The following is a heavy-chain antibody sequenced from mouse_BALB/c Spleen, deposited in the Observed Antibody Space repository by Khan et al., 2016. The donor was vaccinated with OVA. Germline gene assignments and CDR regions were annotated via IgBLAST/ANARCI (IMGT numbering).Heavy chain of an antibody. Sequence: QVQLQQSGAELATPGASVKLSCKASGYTFTDYYINWVQQRTGQGLEWLGEISPRSGDPYYKEQLTSQATLTADKPSTTAYMQLSSLSSEAAAVYFCARRNYFGYTVAYWGQGTLVTVSA. CDR3: ARRNYFGYTVAY. CDR1: GYTFTDYY. V-gene: IGHV1-77*01. J-gene: IGHJ3*01. CDR2: ISPRSGDP. D-gene: IGHD1-2*01.